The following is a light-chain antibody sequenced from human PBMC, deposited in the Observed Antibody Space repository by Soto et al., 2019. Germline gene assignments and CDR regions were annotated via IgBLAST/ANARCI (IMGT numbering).Light chain of an antibody. Sequence: EIVMTQSPGTLSVSPGERATLSCRASQSLSSNLAWYQQKPGQAPRLLIYGASTRATGIPDRFSGSGSGTEFTLTISSLQSEDFAVYYCQQYNNWPPWTFGQGTRVEI. V-gene: IGKV3-15*01. CDR3: QQYNNWPPWT. J-gene: IGKJ1*01. CDR1: QSLSSN. CDR2: GAS.